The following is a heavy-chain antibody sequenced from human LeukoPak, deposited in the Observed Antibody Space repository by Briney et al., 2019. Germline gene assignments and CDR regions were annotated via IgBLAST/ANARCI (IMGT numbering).Heavy chain of an antibody. CDR3: ARGHYDDYE. D-gene: IGHD3-16*01. CDR2: IKEHGSET. J-gene: IGHJ4*02. V-gene: IGHV3-7*01. Sequence: PGGSLRLSCAASGFTYSSYDMSWVRQAPGKGLEWVANIKEHGSETYYVDSVKGRFTISRDNAKNSLYLQMNSLGAEDTAVYYCARGHYDDYEWGRGTLVTVSS. CDR1: GFTYSSYD.